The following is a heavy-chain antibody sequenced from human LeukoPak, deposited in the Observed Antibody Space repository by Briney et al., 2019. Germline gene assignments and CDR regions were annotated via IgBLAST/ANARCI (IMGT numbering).Heavy chain of an antibody. D-gene: IGHD5-12*01. CDR1: GGSISSGDYY. V-gene: IGHV4-30-4*01. CDR3: ARYSGYDLPIDY. Sequence: ASETLSLTCTVSGGSISSGDYYWSWIRQPPGKGLEWIGYIYYSGSTYYNPSLKSRVTISVDTSKNQFSLKLSSVTAADTAVYYCARYSGYDLPIDYWGQGTLVTVSS. J-gene: IGHJ4*02. CDR2: IYYSGST.